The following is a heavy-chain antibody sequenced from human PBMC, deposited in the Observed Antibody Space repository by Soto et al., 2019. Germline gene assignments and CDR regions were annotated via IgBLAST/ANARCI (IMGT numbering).Heavy chain of an antibody. V-gene: IGHV3-9*01. J-gene: IGHJ6*02. D-gene: IGHD6-6*01. CDR2: ISWNSGSI. Sequence: EVQLVESGGGLVQPGRSLRLSCAASGFTFDDYAMHKVRHAPGKGLEWVSGISWNSGSIGYAGSVNGRFTISRDNAKNSLNLQMNSMGAEDTALYYCANDLSQYSSSSSAYYYYSMDVWGQGTTVTVSS. CDR1: GFTFDDYA. CDR3: ANDLSQYSSSSSAYYYYSMDV.